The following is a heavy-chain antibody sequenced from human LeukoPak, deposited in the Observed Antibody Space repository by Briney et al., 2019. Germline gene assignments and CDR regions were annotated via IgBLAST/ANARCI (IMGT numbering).Heavy chain of an antibody. D-gene: IGHD3-10*01. CDR3: ARGPATGYFDY. CDR1: GFTVSSNY. J-gene: IGHJ4*02. CDR2: IYSGGST. V-gene: IGHV3-53*01. Sequence: PGGSLRLSCAASGFTVSSNYMSWVRQAPGKGLEWVSVIYSGGSTYYADSVKGRLTISRDNSKNTLYLQMNSLRAEDTAVYYCARGPATGYFDYWGQGTLVTVSS.